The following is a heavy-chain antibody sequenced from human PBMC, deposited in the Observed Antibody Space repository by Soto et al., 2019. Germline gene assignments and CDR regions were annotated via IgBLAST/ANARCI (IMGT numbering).Heavy chain of an antibody. Sequence: PGGSLRLSCAASGFTFSSYDMHWVRQATGKGLEWVSAIGTAGDTYYPGSVKGRFTISRENAKNSLYLQMNSLRAGDTAVYYCARYYYDSSGYYRGWFDPWGQGTLVTV. V-gene: IGHV3-13*01. CDR2: IGTAGDT. D-gene: IGHD3-22*01. CDR3: ARYYYDSSGYYRGWFDP. J-gene: IGHJ5*02. CDR1: GFTFSSYD.